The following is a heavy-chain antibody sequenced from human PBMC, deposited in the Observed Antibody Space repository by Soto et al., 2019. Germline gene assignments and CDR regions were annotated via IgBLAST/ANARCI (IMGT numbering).Heavy chain of an antibody. Sequence: GGSLRLSCAASGFTFSNAWMSWVRQAPGKGLEWVGRIKSKTDGGTTDYAAPVKGRFTISRDDSKNTLYLQMNSLKTEDTAVYYCTTDRKQLWSYYGMDVWGQGTTVTVSS. V-gene: IGHV3-15*01. CDR2: IKSKTDGGTT. CDR3: TTDRKQLWSYYGMDV. D-gene: IGHD5-18*01. CDR1: GFTFSNAW. J-gene: IGHJ6*02.